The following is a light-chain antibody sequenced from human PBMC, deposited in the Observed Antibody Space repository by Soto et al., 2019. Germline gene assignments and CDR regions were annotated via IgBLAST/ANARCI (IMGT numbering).Light chain of an antibody. CDR3: SSYTTGSTLYV. V-gene: IGLV2-14*01. Sequence: QSALTQPASVSGSPGQSVTISCTGASSDVGGYDYVSWYQQHPGKAPKLILYEVSNRPSGVSNRFSGSKSGNTASLTIAGLQAEDEADYHCSSYTTGSTLYVFGGGTKLTVL. J-gene: IGLJ1*01. CDR1: SSDVGGYDY. CDR2: EVS.